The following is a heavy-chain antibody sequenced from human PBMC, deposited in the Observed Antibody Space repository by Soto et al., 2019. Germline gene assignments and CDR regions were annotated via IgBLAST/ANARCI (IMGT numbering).Heavy chain of an antibody. D-gene: IGHD5-18*01. J-gene: IGHJ6*02. V-gene: IGHV3-23*01. CDR1: GFTYNIYA. Sequence: GGSLRLSCAASGFTYNIYAMSWVRQAPGKGLEWVSGISAGVIDTYYADSVKGRFTVSRDDSKNTLYLQMNSLRAEDTAVYYCANYEFVDTAIQASYYYYYGMDVWGQGXTVTVSS. CDR2: ISAGVIDT. CDR3: ANYEFVDTAIQASYYYYYGMDV.